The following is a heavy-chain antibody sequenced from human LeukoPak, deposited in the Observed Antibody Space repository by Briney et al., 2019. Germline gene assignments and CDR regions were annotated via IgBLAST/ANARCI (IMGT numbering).Heavy chain of an antibody. D-gene: IGHD4-17*01. Sequence: SETLSLTCTVSGGSVSSGSFYCNWIRQPPGKGLEWIGYIYYSGSTSYNPSLKSRVTISVDTSKNQFSLKLSSATAADTAVYYCARDFGDYGVWFDPWGQGTLVTVSS. V-gene: IGHV4-61*01. CDR1: GGSVSSGSFY. CDR2: IYYSGST. J-gene: IGHJ5*02. CDR3: ARDFGDYGVWFDP.